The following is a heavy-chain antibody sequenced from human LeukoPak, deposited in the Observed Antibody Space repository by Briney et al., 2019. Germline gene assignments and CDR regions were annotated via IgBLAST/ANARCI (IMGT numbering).Heavy chain of an antibody. J-gene: IGHJ3*02. CDR2: INADGSST. V-gene: IGHV3-74*01. CDR1: GFTLRNYW. CDR3: AKSNGYGLVDI. Sequence: GGSLRLSCTASGFTLRNYWVHWVRQVGGKGLVWVSRINADGSSTSHADFVKGRFTISRDNAQNTVYLQMNSLGAEDTAVYYCAKSNGYGLVDIWGQGTMVTVSS. D-gene: IGHD3-10*01.